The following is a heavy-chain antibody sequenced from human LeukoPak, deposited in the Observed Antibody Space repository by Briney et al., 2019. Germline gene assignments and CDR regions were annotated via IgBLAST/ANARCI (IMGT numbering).Heavy chain of an antibody. J-gene: IGHJ4*02. CDR2: ISSSSTI. CDR1: GFTFSSYS. V-gene: IGHV3-48*02. D-gene: IGHD1-26*01. CDR3: ARDLLDGSYYLDY. Sequence: GGSLRLSCAASGFTFSSYSMNWVRQAPGKGLEWVSYISSSSTIYYADSVKGRFTISRDNAKNSLYLQMNSLRDEDTAVYYCARDLLDGSYYLDYWGQGTLVTVSS.